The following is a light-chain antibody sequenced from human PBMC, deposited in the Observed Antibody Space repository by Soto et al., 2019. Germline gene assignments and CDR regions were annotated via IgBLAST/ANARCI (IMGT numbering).Light chain of an antibody. CDR2: AAS. J-gene: IGKJ4*01. CDR1: QDINTW. Sequence: DVQMTQSPSSLSASVGDRVTITCRASQDINTWLAWYQQKAEKAPKSLIYAASSLQTGVPSRFSGSQSGTDFTLTISSLQPEDSATYYCQQYNIYPLTVGGGTKVEIK. V-gene: IGKV1D-16*01. CDR3: QQYNIYPLT.